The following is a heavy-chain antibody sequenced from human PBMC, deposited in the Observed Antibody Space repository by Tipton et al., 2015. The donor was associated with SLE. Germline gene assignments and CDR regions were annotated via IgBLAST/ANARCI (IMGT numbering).Heavy chain of an antibody. Sequence: TLSLTYAVYGGSFSGYYWSWIRQPPGKGLEWIGEVNDSGSTIYNPSLQSRVTISADTSKSQFSLRLTSVTAADTSVYYCARGVMWTGLGGSWGQGTLVTVSS. D-gene: IGHD2/OR15-2a*01. CDR1: GGSFSGYY. J-gene: IGHJ5*02. CDR3: ARGVMWTGLGGS. V-gene: IGHV4-34*01. CDR2: VNDSGST.